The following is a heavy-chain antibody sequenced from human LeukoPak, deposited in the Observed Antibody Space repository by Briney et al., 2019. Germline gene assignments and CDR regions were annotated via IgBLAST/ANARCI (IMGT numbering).Heavy chain of an antibody. CDR3: AKEQYLLLTGLDP. CDR2: ISGSGGST. D-gene: IGHD2-2*01. V-gene: IGHV3-23*01. CDR1: GFTFSSYA. Sequence: GGSLRLSCAASGFTFSSYAMSWVRQASGKGLEWVSAISGSGGSTYYAYADSVKGRFTIFRDNSKDTLYLQMNSLRAEDTALYYCAKEQYLLLTGLDPWGQGTLVTVSS. J-gene: IGHJ5*02.